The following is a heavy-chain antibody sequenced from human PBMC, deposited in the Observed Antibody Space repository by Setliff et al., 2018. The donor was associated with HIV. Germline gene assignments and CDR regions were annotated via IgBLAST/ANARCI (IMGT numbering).Heavy chain of an antibody. J-gene: IGHJ4*02. D-gene: IGHD5-18*01. CDR1: GFTFSSYT. CDR2: ISSSSYYI. CDR3: ASIELAAMVPVDY. V-gene: IGHV3-21*01. Sequence: TGESLKISCAASGFTFSSYTMNWVRQAPGKGLEWVSSISSSSYYIYYADSVKGRFTISRDNAKNSLFLQMNSLRAEDTAVYYCASIELAAMVPVDYWGQGTLVTVSS.